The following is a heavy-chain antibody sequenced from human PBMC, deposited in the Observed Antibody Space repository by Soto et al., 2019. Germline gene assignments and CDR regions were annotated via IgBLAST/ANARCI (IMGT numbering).Heavy chain of an antibody. V-gene: IGHV4-34*01. CDR1: GGSFSGYY. D-gene: IGHD5-18*01. CDR2: INHSGST. Sequence: SETLSLTCAVYGGSFSGYYWSWIRQPPGKGLEWIGEINHSGSTNYNPSLKSRVTISVDTSKNQFSLKLSSVTAADTAVYYCARGLVTGRYSEYYYYYGMDVWGQGTTVTVSS. J-gene: IGHJ6*02. CDR3: ARGLVTGRYSEYYYYYGMDV.